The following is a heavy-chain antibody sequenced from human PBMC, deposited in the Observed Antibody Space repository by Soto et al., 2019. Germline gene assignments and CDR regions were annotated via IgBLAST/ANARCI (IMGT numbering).Heavy chain of an antibody. V-gene: IGHV5-10-1*01. Sequence: PGESLKISCKGSGYSFTSYWISWVRQMPGKGLEWMGRIDPSDSYTNYSPSFQGHVTISADKSISTAYLQWSSLKASDTAMYYYAREVVAASPDYYCGLDVWGQGTTVTVSS. J-gene: IGHJ6*02. CDR3: AREVVAASPDYYCGLDV. D-gene: IGHD2-15*01. CDR2: IDPSDSYT. CDR1: GYSFTSYW.